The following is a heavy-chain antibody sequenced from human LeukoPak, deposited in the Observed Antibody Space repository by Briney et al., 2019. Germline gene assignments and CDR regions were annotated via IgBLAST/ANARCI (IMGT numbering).Heavy chain of an antibody. Sequence: GGSLRLSCAASGFIFSIYSMNWVRQAPWKGLEWVSSVSSSSSYIYYADSVKGRFTISRDNARNSLYLQMNSLRAEDTAVYYCARDRVHGLQYLVRDFDYWGQGTLVTVSS. D-gene: IGHD4-11*01. V-gene: IGHV3-21*01. CDR1: GFIFSIYS. CDR3: ARDRVHGLQYLVRDFDY. J-gene: IGHJ4*02. CDR2: VSSSSSYI.